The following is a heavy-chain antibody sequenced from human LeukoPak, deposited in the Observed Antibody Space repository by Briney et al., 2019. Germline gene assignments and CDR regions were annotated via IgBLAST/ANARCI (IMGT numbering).Heavy chain of an antibody. V-gene: IGHV3-30*03. J-gene: IGHJ4*02. CDR2: ISYDGSNK. Sequence: GGSLRLSCAASGFTFSSYGMHWVRQAPGKGLEWVAVISYDGSNKYYADSVKGRFTISRDNPKNLLFLQINSLRVEDTAVYYCARETPRRGETRDGYRWGQGTVVTVSS. CDR3: ARETPRRGETRDGYR. D-gene: IGHD5-24*01. CDR1: GFTFSSYG.